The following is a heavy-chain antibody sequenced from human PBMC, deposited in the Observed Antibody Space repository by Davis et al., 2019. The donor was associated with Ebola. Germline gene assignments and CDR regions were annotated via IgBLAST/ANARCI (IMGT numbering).Heavy chain of an antibody. CDR1: GFTVSSNY. Sequence: PGGSLRLSCAASGFTVSSNYMSWVRQAPGKGLEWVSVIYSGGSTYYADSVKGRFTISRDNSKNTLYLQMNSLRAEDTAVYYCARGSDTAAIDYWGQGTLVTVSS. V-gene: IGHV3-53*01. J-gene: IGHJ4*02. D-gene: IGHD2-2*01. CDR2: IYSGGST. CDR3: ARGSDTAAIDY.